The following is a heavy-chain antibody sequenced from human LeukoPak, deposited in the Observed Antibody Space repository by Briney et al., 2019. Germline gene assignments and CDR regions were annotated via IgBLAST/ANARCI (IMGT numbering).Heavy chain of an antibody. J-gene: IGHJ4*02. V-gene: IGHV3-23*01. CDR3: TTSWGWHQLGY. CDR1: GFTFSSFA. CDR2: ISGGGGNT. D-gene: IGHD5-24*01. Sequence: GGSLRLSCEASGFTFSSFAMTWVRQAPGKGLEWVSAISGGGGNTFYADSVKGRFTISRDDSKNTLYLQMNSLKTEDTAVYYCTTSWGWHQLGYWGQGTLVTVSS.